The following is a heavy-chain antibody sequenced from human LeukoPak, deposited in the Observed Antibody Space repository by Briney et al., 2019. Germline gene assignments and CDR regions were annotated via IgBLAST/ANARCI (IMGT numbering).Heavy chain of an antibody. V-gene: IGHV4-39*01. J-gene: IGHJ4*02. CDR2: IYYSGST. D-gene: IGHD3-22*01. CDR1: GGSISSSSYY. CDR3: ASLGVVVIGFDY. Sequence: PSETLSLTCTVSGGSISSSSYYWGWIRQPPGKGLEWIGSIYYSGSTYYDPSLKSRVTISVDTSKNQFSLKLSSVTAADTAVYYCASLGVVVIGFDYWGQGTLVTVSS.